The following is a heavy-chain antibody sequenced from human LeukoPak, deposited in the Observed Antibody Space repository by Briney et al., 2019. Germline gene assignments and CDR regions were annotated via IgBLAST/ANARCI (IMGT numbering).Heavy chain of an antibody. CDR3: ARDSSYCSSTSCYRLGGMDV. D-gene: IGHD2-2*01. CDR2: IWYDGSNK. CDR1: GFTFSSYG. J-gene: IGHJ6*02. V-gene: IGHV3-33*01. Sequence: GRSLRLSCAASGFTFSSYGMHWVRQAPGKGLEWVAVIWYDGSNKYYAESVKGRFTISRDNSKNTLYLQMNSLRAEDTAVYYCARDSSYCSSTSCYRLGGMDVWGQGTTVTVSS.